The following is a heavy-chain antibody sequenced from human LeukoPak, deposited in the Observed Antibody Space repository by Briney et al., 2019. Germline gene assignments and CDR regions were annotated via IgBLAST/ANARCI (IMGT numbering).Heavy chain of an antibody. CDR2: ISSSGSTI. D-gene: IGHD1-14*01. CDR1: GFTFSSYE. Sequence: GGSLRLSCAASGFTFSSYEMNWVRQAPGKGLEWVSYISSSGSTIYYADSVKGRFTISRDNAKNSLYLQMNSLRAEDAAVYYCARVGPWVNPDYYYYYMDVWGKGTTVTVSS. CDR3: ARVGPWVNPDYYYYYMDV. V-gene: IGHV3-48*03. J-gene: IGHJ6*03.